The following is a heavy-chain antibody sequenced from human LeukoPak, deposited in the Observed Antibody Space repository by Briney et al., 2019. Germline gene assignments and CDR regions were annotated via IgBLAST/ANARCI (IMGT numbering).Heavy chain of an antibody. CDR3: ARDLGAGVLYPDY. J-gene: IGHJ4*02. Sequence: ASVKVSCKASGYTFTSYYMHWVRQARGQGLEWMGIINPSGGSTSYAQKFQGRVTMTRDMSTSTVYMELSSLRSEDTAVYYCARDLGAGVLYPDYWGQGTLVTVSS. D-gene: IGHD3-10*01. CDR2: INPSGGST. CDR1: GYTFTSYY. V-gene: IGHV1-46*01.